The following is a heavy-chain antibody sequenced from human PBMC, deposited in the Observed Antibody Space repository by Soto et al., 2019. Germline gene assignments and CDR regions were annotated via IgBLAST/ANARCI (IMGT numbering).Heavy chain of an antibody. CDR2: IYYSGST. D-gene: IGHD5-18*01. J-gene: IGHJ6*02. V-gene: IGHV4-30-4*01. CDR3: ASASPVVTDV. CDR1: GGSISSGDYY. Sequence: QVQLQESGPGLVKPSQTLSLTCTVSGGSISSGDYYWSWIRQPPGKGLEWIGYIYYSGSTYYNPSPKTRVTISVDTSTHQFPRKLSSVTAADTAVYYCASASPVVTDVWGQGTTVTVSS.